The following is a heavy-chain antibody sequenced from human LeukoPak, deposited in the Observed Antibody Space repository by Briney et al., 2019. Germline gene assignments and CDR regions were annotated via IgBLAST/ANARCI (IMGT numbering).Heavy chain of an antibody. CDR2: INHRGST. D-gene: IGHD6-19*01. J-gene: IGHJ4*02. Sequence: SETLSLTCDVYGGSFSGYYWSWIRQPPGKGLEWIGEINHRGSTNYSPSLKSRVTISVDTSKNQFSLKLTSVTAADAAVYYCARGGIVVATDYWGQGTLVTVSS. CDR1: GGSFSGYY. CDR3: ARGGIVVATDY. V-gene: IGHV4-34*01.